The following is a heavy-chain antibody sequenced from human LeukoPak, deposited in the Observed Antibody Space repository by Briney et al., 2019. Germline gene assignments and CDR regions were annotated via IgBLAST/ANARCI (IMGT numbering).Heavy chain of an antibody. D-gene: IGHD2-8*01. CDR1: GFTFSTYG. V-gene: IGHV3-33*08. Sequence: GGSLRLSCAASGFTFSTYGMHWVRQAPGKGLEWVAVIWYSGSNTYYAHSVKSRFTLSRDNSKSTLYLQMTSLRDDDSAAYFCARVYLERLTAGYFAHCGQGTQVTVSP. J-gene: IGHJ4*02. CDR2: IWYSGSNT. CDR3: ARVYLERLTAGYFAH.